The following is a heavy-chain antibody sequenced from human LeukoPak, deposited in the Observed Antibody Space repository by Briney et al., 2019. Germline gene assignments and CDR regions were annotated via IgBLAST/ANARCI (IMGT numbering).Heavy chain of an antibody. CDR1: GYTFTGYY. Sequence: GASVKVSCKASGYTFTGYYMHWVRQAPGQGLEWMGRINPNSGGTNYAQKFQGRVTMTRDTSISTAYMELSRLRSDDTAVYYCARRSSYSSGWIDYRGQGTLVTVSS. CDR2: INPNSGGT. D-gene: IGHD6-19*01. J-gene: IGHJ4*02. V-gene: IGHV1-2*06. CDR3: ARRSSYSSGWIDY.